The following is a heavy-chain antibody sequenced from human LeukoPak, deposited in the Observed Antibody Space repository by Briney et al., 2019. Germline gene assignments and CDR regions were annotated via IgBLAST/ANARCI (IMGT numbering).Heavy chain of an antibody. CDR2: ISAYNGNT. CDR3: ARAHDSSGYYPKYYFDY. Sequence: ASVKVSCKASGYTFTSYGISWVRQAPGQGLEWMGWISAYNGNTNYAQKLQGRVTMTRDTSTSTVYMELSSLRSEDTAVYYCARAHDSSGYYPKYYFDYWGQGTLVTVSS. V-gene: IGHV1-18*01. D-gene: IGHD3-22*01. CDR1: GYTFTSYG. J-gene: IGHJ4*02.